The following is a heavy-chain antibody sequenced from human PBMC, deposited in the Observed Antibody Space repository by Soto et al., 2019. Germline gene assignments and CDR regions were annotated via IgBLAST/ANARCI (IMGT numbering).Heavy chain of an antibody. V-gene: IGHV1-2*02. D-gene: IGHD3-22*01. CDR2: INPNSGGT. CDR3: ARGGRITMIVVGTFDY. J-gene: IGHJ4*02. Sequence: ASVKVSCKASGYTFAGYYMHWVRQAPGQGLEWMRWINPNSGGTNYAQKFQGRVTMTRDTSISTAYMELSRLRSDDTAVYYCARGGRITMIVVGTFDYWGQGTLVTVSS. CDR1: GYTFAGYY.